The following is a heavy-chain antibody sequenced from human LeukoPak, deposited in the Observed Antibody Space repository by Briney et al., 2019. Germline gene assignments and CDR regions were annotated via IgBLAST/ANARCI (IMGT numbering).Heavy chain of an antibody. J-gene: IGHJ4*02. CDR1: GVTFRTYW. CDR3: ARENWYLDN. V-gene: IGHV3-74*01. CDR2: MNTDGRNI. D-gene: IGHD2-15*01. Sequence: GGSLRLSCAASGVTFRTYWMHWVRQVPGKGLVWVSRMNTDGRNIGYADSVKGRFTISRDNAKNTLYLQMNSLRAEDTAVYYCARENWYLDNWGQGTLVTVSS.